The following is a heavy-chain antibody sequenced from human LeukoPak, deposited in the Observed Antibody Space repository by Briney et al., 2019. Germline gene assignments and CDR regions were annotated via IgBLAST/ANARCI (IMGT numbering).Heavy chain of an antibody. V-gene: IGHV3-30-3*02. J-gene: IGHJ3*02. CDR2: ISYDGSNK. CDR3: AKPLLHDSYAFDI. Sequence: GGSLRLSCAAFGFTFSSCAMHWVRQAPGKGLEWVAVISYDGSNKYYADSVKGRFTISRDNSKNTLYLQMNSLRAEDTAVYYCAKPLLHDSYAFDIWGQGTIVTVSS. D-gene: IGHD2-15*01. CDR1: GFTFSSCA.